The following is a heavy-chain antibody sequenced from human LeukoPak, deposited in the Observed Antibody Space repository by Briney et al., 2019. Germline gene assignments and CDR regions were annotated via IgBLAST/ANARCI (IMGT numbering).Heavy chain of an antibody. J-gene: IGHJ6*02. CDR1: GGTFSSYA. CDR3: ARAEEVSTSSGYYYGMDV. CDR2: IIPIFGTA. V-gene: IGHV1-69*13. Sequence: ASVKVSCKASGGTFSSYAISWVRQAPGQGLEWMGGIIPIFGTANYAQKFQGRVTITADESTSTAYMELSSLRSEDTAVYYCARAEEVSTSSGYYYGMDVWGQGTTVTVSS. D-gene: IGHD2-2*01.